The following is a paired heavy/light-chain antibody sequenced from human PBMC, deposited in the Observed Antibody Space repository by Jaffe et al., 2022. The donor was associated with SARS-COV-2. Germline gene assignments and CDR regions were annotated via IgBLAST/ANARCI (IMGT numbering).Heavy chain of an antibody. V-gene: IGHV3-30*18. J-gene: IGHJ4*02. CDR1: GFPFGGFA. Sequence: QVQLVESGGGVVQPERSLRLSCAASGFPFGGFAMHWVRHAPGEGLEWVALISYDGSNKSFADSVKGRFTISRDNSKSTLYLQMNSLRVEDTAVYYCAKAAANWGSVGLLDFWGQGSLVTVSS. D-gene: IGHD7-27*01. CDR3: AKAAANWGSVGLLDF. CDR2: ISYDGSNK.
Light chain of an antibody. V-gene: IGKV3-20*01. CDR1: QSVSSSY. J-gene: IGKJ2*01. CDR2: GAS. CDR3: QQYGSSPYT. Sequence: EIVLTQSPGTLSLSPGERATLSCRASQSVSSSYLAWYQQKPGQAPRLLIYGASSRATGIPDRFSGSESGTDFTLTISRLEPEDFAVYYCQQYGSSPYTFGLGTKLEIK.